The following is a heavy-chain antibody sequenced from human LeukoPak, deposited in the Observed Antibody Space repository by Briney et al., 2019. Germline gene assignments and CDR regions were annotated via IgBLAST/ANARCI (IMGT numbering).Heavy chain of an antibody. CDR1: GYSFTGYY. CDR3: ARGGIAASIDY. CDR2: INPNSGGT. V-gene: IGHV1-2*02. J-gene: IGHJ4*02. D-gene: IGHD6-25*01. Sequence: ASVKVSCKASGYSFTGYYMHWVRQAPGQGLEWMGWINPNSGGTNSAQKFQGRVTMTRDTSITTAYMDLSRLRSDDTAVYYCARGGIAASIDYWGQGTLVTVSS.